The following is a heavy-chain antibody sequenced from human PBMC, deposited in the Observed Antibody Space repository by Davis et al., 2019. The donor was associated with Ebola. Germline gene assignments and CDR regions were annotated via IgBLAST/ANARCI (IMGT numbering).Heavy chain of an antibody. CDR3: ARGGLVPAALYL. Sequence: PGGSLRLSCTVSGASMTSYYWSWIRQAPGKGLEWIGYIAYTGNTIYNPSLESRATISGDTSKKQFSLRLNSVTAADTAVYYCARGGLVPAALYLWVRGTMVSVSS. D-gene: IGHD2-2*01. J-gene: IGHJ3*01. CDR1: GASMTSYY. CDR2: IAYTGNT. V-gene: IGHV4-59*01.